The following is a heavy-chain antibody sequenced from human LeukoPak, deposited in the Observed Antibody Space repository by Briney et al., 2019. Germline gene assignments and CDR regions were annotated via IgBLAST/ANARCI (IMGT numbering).Heavy chain of an antibody. CDR1: GGSISSGGYY. J-gene: IGHJ6*03. V-gene: IGHV4-30-2*01. CDR2: IYHSGST. CDR3: ARHPEVGDYYYMDV. Sequence: SETLSLTCTVSGGSISSGGYYWSWIRQPPGKGLEWIGYIYHSGSTYYNPSLKSRVTMSVDTSKNQFSLKLSSVTAADTAVYYCARHPEVGDYYYMDVWGKGTTVTVSS. D-gene: IGHD2-2*01.